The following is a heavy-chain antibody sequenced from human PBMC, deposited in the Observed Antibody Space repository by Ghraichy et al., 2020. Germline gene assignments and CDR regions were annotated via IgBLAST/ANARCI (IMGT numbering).Heavy chain of an antibody. D-gene: IGHD2-2*01. CDR3: ARAGPPDIVVVPAAMPYYYGMDV. J-gene: IGHJ6*02. CDR1: GYTFTGYY. V-gene: IGHV1-2*02. Sequence: ASVKVSCKASGYTFTGYYMHWVRQAPGQGLEWMGWINPNSGGTNYAQKFQGRVTMTRDTSISTAYMELSRLRSDDTAVYYCARAGPPDIVVVPAAMPYYYGMDVWGQGTTVTVSS. CDR2: INPNSGGT.